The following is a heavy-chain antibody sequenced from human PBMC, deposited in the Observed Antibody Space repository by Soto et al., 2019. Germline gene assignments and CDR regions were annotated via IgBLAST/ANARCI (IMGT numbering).Heavy chain of an antibody. CDR3: AGSRVLVAATPLDY. D-gene: IGHD2-15*01. CDR1: GGSISSYY. CDR2: IYYRGST. Sequence: QVQLQESGPGLVKPSETLSLTCTVSGGSISSYYWSWIRQPPGKGLEWIGYIYYRGSTNYNPSLKSRVTTSVDTSKNQFSLKLSSVTAADTAVYYCAGSRVLVAATPLDYWGQGTLVTVSS. V-gene: IGHV4-59*01. J-gene: IGHJ4*02.